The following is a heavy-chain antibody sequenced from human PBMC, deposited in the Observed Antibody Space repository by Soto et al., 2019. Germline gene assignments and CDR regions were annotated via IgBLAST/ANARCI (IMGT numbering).Heavy chain of an antibody. Sequence: EVQLVESGGGLVQPGGSLRLSCAASGFTFSTYWMNWVRQAPGQGLMWVSRINGDGTTTQYADSVRGRFTVSRDNAKNSLYLEMSSLRVDDTAVYYCASLPMVRGPSDFWGQGTLVTVSS. CDR1: GFTFSTYW. CDR2: INGDGTTT. V-gene: IGHV3-74*01. J-gene: IGHJ4*02. D-gene: IGHD3-10*01. CDR3: ASLPMVRGPSDF.